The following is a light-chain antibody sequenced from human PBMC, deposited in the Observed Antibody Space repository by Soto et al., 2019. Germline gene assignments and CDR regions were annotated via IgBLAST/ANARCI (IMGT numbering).Light chain of an antibody. V-gene: IGKV1-12*01. CDR2: DAS. CDR3: QQANSFPHT. J-gene: IGKJ4*01. CDR1: QGIGSW. Sequence: DIQMTQSPSSVSASVGDRVTITCRASQGIGSWLAWYQQKPGKAHNLLLYDASKVHSGVTSRFSGSGSGTDFSLTISSLQTEDFATYYCQQANSFPHTFVGGTKVEI.